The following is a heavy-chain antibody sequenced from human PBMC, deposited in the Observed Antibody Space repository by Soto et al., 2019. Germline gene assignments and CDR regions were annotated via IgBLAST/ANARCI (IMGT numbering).Heavy chain of an antibody. CDR2: INAGNGNT. CDR3: ARDFIAARHYYYYGMDV. J-gene: IGHJ6*02. CDR1: GYTFTSYA. Sequence: GASVKVSCKASGYTFTSYAMHWVRQAPGQRLEWMGWINAGNGNTKYSQKFQGRVTITRDTSASTAYMELSSLRSEDTAVYYCARDFIAARHYYYYGMDVWGQGTTVTVSS. D-gene: IGHD6-6*01. V-gene: IGHV1-3*01.